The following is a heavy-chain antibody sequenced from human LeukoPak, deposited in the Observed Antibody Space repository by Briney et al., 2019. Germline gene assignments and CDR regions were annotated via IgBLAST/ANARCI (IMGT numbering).Heavy chain of an antibody. D-gene: IGHD3-10*01. CDR2: ISYDGSNK. V-gene: IGHV3-30-3*01. CDR1: GFTFSSYA. J-gene: IGHJ4*02. CDR3: AKVLYGSGSYYKAGFDY. Sequence: GGSLRLSCAASGFTFSSYAMHWVRQAPGKGLEWVAVISYDGSNKYYADSVKGRFTISRDNSKNTLYLQMNSLRAEDTAVYYCAKVLYGSGSYYKAGFDYWGQGTLVTVSS.